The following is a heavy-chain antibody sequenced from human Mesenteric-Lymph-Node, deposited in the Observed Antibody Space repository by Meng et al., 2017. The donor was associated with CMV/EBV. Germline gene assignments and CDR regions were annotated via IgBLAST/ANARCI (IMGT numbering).Heavy chain of an antibody. CDR1: GFTFSDHY. CDR2: ISTSGGSI. V-gene: IGHV3-11*01. CDR3: ARDNYDFWGGYHDY. Sequence: GESLKISCAASGFTFSDHYMSWMRQAPGKGLEWVSYISTSGGSIYYAESVTGRFTISRDNSKNTLYLQMNSLRAEDTAVYFCARDNYDFWGGYHDYWGQGTLVTVSS. J-gene: IGHJ4*02. D-gene: IGHD3-3*01.